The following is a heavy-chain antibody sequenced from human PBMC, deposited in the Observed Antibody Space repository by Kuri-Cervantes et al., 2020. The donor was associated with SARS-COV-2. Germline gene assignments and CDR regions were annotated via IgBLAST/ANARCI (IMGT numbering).Heavy chain of an antibody. D-gene: IGHD2-2*01. CDR2: ISYDGSNK. V-gene: IGHV3-30*03. CDR3: AREPTSVGRGCSSTSCYYEVDY. Sequence: GESLKISCAASGFTFSSYSMNWVRQAPGKGLEWVAVISYDGSNKYYAHSVKGRFTISRDNSKNTLYLQMNSLRAEDTAVYYCAREPTSVGRGCSSTSCYYEVDYWGQGTLVTVSS. CDR1: GFTFSSYS. J-gene: IGHJ4*02.